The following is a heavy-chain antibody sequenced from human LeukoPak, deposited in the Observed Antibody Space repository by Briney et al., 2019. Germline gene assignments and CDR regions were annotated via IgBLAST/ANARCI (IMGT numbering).Heavy chain of an antibody. CDR3: ARGTGTRVAPYYFDH. D-gene: IGHD1-1*01. CDR2: ISYDGNNK. J-gene: IGHJ4*02. V-gene: IGHV3-30-3*01. CDR1: GFAFSSFA. Sequence: PGKSLRLSCAASGFAFSSFAMHWVRQAPGKGLEWVAVISYDGNNKYYADSVKGRFTISRDNSKNTLYLQMNSLRTEDTTMYYCARGTGTRVAPYYFDHWGQGTLVTVSS.